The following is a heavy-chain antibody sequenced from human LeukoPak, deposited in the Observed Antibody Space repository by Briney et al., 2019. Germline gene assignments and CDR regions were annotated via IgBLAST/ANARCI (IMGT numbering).Heavy chain of an antibody. CDR3: ARRRTTVTFDYYYYMDV. D-gene: IGHD4-11*01. CDR1: GGSISSYY. CDR2: IYYSGST. J-gene: IGHJ6*03. V-gene: IGHV4-59*08. Sequence: SETLSLTCTVSGGSISSYYWSWLRQPPGKGLEWIGYIYYSGSTNYNPSLKSRVTISVDTSKNQFSLKLSSVTAADTAVYYCARRRTTVTFDYYYYMDVWGKGTTVTVSS.